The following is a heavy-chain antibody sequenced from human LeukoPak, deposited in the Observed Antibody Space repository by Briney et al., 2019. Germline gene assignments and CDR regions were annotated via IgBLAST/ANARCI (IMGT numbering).Heavy chain of an antibody. CDR1: GFTFSTYG. CDR3: AKGHYDSSGYWLDY. Sequence: PGGSLRLSCAASGFTFSTYGMHWVRQAPGKGLEWVAVISYDGSNKYYADSVKGRFTISRDNSKNTLYVQMNSLRAEDTAVYYCAKGHYDSSGYWLDYWGQGTLVTVSS. V-gene: IGHV3-30*18. CDR2: ISYDGSNK. D-gene: IGHD3-22*01. J-gene: IGHJ4*02.